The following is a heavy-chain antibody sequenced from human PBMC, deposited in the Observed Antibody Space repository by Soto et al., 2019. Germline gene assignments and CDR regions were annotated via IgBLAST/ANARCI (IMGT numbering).Heavy chain of an antibody. CDR2: INPSGGST. J-gene: IGHJ6*02. Sequence: ASVKVSCKASGYTFTSYYMHWVRQAPGQGLEWMGIINPSGGSTSYAQKFQGRVTMTRDTSTSTVYMELSSLRSEDTAVYYCARDIGIAAAGTSYYYYGMGVWGQGTTVTVSS. CDR1: GYTFTSYY. CDR3: ARDIGIAAAGTSYYYYGMGV. D-gene: IGHD6-13*01. V-gene: IGHV1-46*01.